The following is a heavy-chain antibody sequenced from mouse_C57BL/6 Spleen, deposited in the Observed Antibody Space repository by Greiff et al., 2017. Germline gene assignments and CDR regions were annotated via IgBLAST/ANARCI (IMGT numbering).Heavy chain of an antibody. Sequence: VQRVESGPELVKPGASVKISCKASGYSFTSYYIHWVKQRPGQGLEWIGWIYPGSGNTKYNEKFKGKATLTADTSSSTAYMQLSILTSEDSAVYYCASSYYYGSSYVGYWGQGTTLTVSS. CDR2: IYPGSGNT. V-gene: IGHV1-66*01. D-gene: IGHD1-1*01. CDR1: GYSFTSYY. J-gene: IGHJ2*01. CDR3: ASSYYYGSSYVGY.